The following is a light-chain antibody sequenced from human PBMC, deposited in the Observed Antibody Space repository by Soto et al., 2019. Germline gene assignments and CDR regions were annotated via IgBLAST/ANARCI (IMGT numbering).Light chain of an antibody. CDR1: SSDVGGNSY. J-gene: IGLJ1*01. Sequence: QTVVTQPASVSGSPGQSITISCTGPSSDVGGNSYVSWYRQYPGKVPKLMIYDVANRPSGVSNRFSGSKSGNTASLTISGLRAEDEADYYCSSYTSTSTYVFGPGTKLTVL. V-gene: IGLV2-14*01. CDR3: SSYTSTSTYV. CDR2: DVA.